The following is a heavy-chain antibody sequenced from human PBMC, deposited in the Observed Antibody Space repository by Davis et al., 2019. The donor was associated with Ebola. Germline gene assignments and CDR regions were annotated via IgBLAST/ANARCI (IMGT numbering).Heavy chain of an antibody. CDR1: GYTFTKFY. Sequence: ASVKVSCKASGYTFTKFYMHWVRQAPGQGLEWMGIINPSGCSTSYAQKFQGRVTMTRDTSTSTVYMELNSLRSEDTAVDYCASGLRARGGELLDYYYYYGMDVWGQGTTVTVSS. V-gene: IGHV1-46*01. CDR3: ASGLRARGGELLDYYYYYGMDV. D-gene: IGHD3-10*01. J-gene: IGHJ6*02. CDR2: INPSGCST.